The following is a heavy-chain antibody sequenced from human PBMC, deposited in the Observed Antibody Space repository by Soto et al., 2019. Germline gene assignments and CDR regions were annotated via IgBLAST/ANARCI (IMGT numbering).Heavy chain of an antibody. CDR2: FDPEDGET. Sequence: ASVKVSCKVSGYTLTELSMHWVRQAPGKGLEWMGGFDPEDGETIYAQKFQGRVTMTEDTSTDTAYMELSSLRSEDTAVYYCATGIVATIERTFDYWGQGTLVTVSS. CDR3: ATGIVATIERTFDY. CDR1: GYTLTELS. D-gene: IGHD5-12*01. V-gene: IGHV1-24*01. J-gene: IGHJ4*02.